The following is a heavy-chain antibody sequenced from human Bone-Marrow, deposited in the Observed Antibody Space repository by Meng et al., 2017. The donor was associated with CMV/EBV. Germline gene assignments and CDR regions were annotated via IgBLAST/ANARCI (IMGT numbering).Heavy chain of an antibody. CDR3: ARDTLNWNFDY. D-gene: IGHD1-1*01. V-gene: IGHV1-2*02. CDR2: INPNSGGT. Sequence: ASVKVSCKASGYTFTGYYMHWVRQAPGQGLEWMGWINPNSGGTDYAQKFQGRVSMTTDSSTSTAFMELRSLRSDDTAVYYCARDTLNWNFDYWGQGTLVTVSS. CDR1: GYTFTGYY. J-gene: IGHJ4*02.